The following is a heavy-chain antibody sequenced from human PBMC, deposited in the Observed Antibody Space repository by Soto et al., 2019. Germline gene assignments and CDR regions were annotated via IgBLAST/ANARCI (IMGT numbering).Heavy chain of an antibody. D-gene: IGHD3-10*01. J-gene: IGHJ6*03. CDR1: GFTFSRHG. CDR3: ARENTYRSYSGSGRTGSNYMDV. Sequence: QVQLVESGGGVVQSGGSLRVSCAASGFTFSRHGMHWVRQAPGKGLEWVAVVWSDGSDQRYADSVRGRFTISRDNSKNTLSLQMNSLRDEDTAVYYCARENTYRSYSGSGRTGSNYMDVWGKGTTVPVSS. CDR2: VWSDGSDQ. V-gene: IGHV3-30*19.